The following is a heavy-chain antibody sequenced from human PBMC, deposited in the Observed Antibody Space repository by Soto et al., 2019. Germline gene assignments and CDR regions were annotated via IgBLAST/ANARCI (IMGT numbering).Heavy chain of an antibody. CDR3: AKTNIAARHYSYGMDV. CDR2: IGGSGGST. D-gene: IGHD6-6*01. V-gene: IGHV3-23*01. J-gene: IGHJ6*02. Sequence: EVQLLESGGGLVQPGGSLRLSCAASGLTFSSYAMSWVRQAPGKGLEWVSAIGGSGGSTYYADSVKGRFTISRDNSKNSLYLQMNSLRAEDTAVYYCAKTNIAARHYSYGMDVWGQGTTVTVSS. CDR1: GLTFSSYA.